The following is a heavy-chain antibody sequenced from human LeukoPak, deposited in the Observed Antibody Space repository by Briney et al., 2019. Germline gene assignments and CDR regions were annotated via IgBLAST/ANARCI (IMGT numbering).Heavy chain of an antibody. CDR3: ARRIVVVTANDKSDAFDM. V-gene: IGHV4-59*01. J-gene: IGHJ3*02. CDR2: IYYTGST. D-gene: IGHD2-15*01. CDR1: GGSIGSYY. Sequence: SSETLSHTCTVSGGSIGSYYWNWIRQTPGEGLEWIGYIYYTGSTKYNHSLKSRVTISLDTSKNQFSLKLTSVTAADTAVYYCARRIVVVTANDKSDAFDMWGQGTVVTVSS.